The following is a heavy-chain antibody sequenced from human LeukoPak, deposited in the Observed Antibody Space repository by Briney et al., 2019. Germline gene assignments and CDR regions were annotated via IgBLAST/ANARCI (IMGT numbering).Heavy chain of an antibody. Sequence: SSETLSLTCAVYGGSLSGYYWSWIRQPPGKGLEWIGEINQSGGTNYNPSLKSRVSISVDTSKSQFSLKLRSVTAADTAVYYCARGWGRAVAGNFYWGRGTPVTVSS. D-gene: IGHD6-19*01. CDR3: ARGWGRAVAGNFY. J-gene: IGHJ4*02. CDR2: INQSGGT. CDR1: GGSLSGYY. V-gene: IGHV4-34*01.